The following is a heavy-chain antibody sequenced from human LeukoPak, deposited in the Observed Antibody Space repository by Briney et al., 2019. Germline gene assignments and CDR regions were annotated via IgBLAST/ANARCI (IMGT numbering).Heavy chain of an antibody. Sequence: ASVKVSCKASGYTFTSYGISWVRQAPGQGLEWMGWMNPNSGNTGYAQKFQGRVTMTRNTSISTAYMELSSLRSEDTAVYYCARGLRDSSSWDAFDIWGQGTMVTVSS. CDR1: GYTFTSYG. CDR3: ARGLRDSSSWDAFDI. J-gene: IGHJ3*02. CDR2: MNPNSGNT. V-gene: IGHV1-8*02. D-gene: IGHD6-13*01.